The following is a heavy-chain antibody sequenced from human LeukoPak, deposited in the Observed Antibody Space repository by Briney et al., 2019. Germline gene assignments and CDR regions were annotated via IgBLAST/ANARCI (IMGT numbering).Heavy chain of an antibody. D-gene: IGHD5-18*01. CDR3: ARGPIQLWIHNAMDV. V-gene: IGHV3-49*04. J-gene: IGHJ6*02. CDR1: GCTFGDHA. Sequence: TGGSLRLSCTGSGCTFGDHAMSWVRQAPGKGLEWVGFIRSKAYRGTTEYAASVKGRFSISRDDSASIAYLQMNSLKTEDTAVYYCARGPIQLWIHNAMDVWGQGTTVTVSS. CDR2: IRSKAYRGTT.